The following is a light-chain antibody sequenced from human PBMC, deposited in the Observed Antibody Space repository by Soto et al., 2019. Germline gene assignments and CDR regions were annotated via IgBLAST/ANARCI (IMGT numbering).Light chain of an antibody. CDR3: QQRRSWPIT. J-gene: IGKJ4*01. Sequence: EIVLTQSPATLSLSPGERATLSCRASQSLDSYLAWYQQKPGQAPRLLIYDASNRATGVPARFSGSGSGTDFTLTINSLEPEDFAVYYCQQRRSWPITFGGRTKVEIK. CDR1: QSLDSY. CDR2: DAS. V-gene: IGKV3-11*01.